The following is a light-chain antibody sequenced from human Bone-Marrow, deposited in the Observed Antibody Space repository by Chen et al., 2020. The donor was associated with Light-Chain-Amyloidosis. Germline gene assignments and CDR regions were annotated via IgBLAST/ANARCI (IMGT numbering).Light chain of an antibody. J-gene: IGLJ1*01. CDR1: SSDVGGDNH. CDR2: EVT. CDR3: SSYTITNTPG. Sequence: QSALTQPASVSGSPGQSITISCTGTSSDVGGDNHVSWYQQHPDKAPKLMIYEVTNRPSWVPDRFSGSKSDNTASLTISERQTEDEADYFCSSYTITNTPGFGSGTRVTVL. V-gene: IGLV2-14*01.